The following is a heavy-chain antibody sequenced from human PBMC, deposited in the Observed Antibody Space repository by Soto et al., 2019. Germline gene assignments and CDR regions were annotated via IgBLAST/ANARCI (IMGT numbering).Heavy chain of an antibody. CDR3: TKGDSFTMIGLSRGQ. Sequence: PGGSLRLSCVVSGFTFSNYAMNWVRQGPGNGLEWVSTVSGSGDITNYADSVRGRFTISRDNSKNTLYLQMNILRAEDTAIYYCTKGDSFTMIGLSRGQWGQGTLVTVSS. V-gene: IGHV3-23*01. D-gene: IGHD3-22*01. CDR1: GFTFSNYA. CDR2: VSGSGDIT. J-gene: IGHJ4*02.